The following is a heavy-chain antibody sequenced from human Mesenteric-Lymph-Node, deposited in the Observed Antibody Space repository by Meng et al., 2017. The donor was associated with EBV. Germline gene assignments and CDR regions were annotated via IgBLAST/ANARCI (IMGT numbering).Heavy chain of an antibody. CDR2: IDPDSGGT. V-gene: IGHV1-2*06. D-gene: IGHD2-15*01. J-gene: IGHJ5*02. Sequence: QGQLVQSGTEVKEPGASVKVSCKSSGYTFTGYYMHWVRQAPGQGLEWMGRIDPDSGGTNYAQKFQGRITMTRDTSISTAYMELSRLRSDDTAVYYCTRGKYCTGGACYSFWFDPWGQGTLVTVSS. CDR1: GYTFTGYY. CDR3: TRGKYCTGGACYSFWFDP.